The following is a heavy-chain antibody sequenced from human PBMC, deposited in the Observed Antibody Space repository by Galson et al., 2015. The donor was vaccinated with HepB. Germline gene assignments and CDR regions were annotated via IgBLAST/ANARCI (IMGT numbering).Heavy chain of an antibody. Sequence: SVKVSCKVSGYTLTELSMHWVRQAPGKGLEWMGGFDPEDGETIYAQKFQGRVTMTEDTSTDTAYMELSSLRSEDTAVYYCATTSSWYDWGQFAHYYYGMDVRGQGTTVTVSS. J-gene: IGHJ6*02. CDR3: ATTSSWYDWGQFAHYYYGMDV. V-gene: IGHV1-24*01. CDR2: FDPEDGET. D-gene: IGHD6-13*01. CDR1: GYTLTELS.